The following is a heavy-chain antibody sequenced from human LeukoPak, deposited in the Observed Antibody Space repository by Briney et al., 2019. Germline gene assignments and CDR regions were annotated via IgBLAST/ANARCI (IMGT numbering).Heavy chain of an antibody. J-gene: IGHJ4*02. D-gene: IGHD4-11*01. Sequence: SQTLSLTCTVSGGSISSGDYYWSWIRQPPGKGLEWIGYTYYSGSTYYNPSLKSRVTISVDTSKNQFSLKLSSVTAADTAVYYCARVDYSNYPFDYWGQGTLVTVSS. CDR2: TYYSGST. CDR3: ARVDYSNYPFDY. CDR1: GGSISSGDYY. V-gene: IGHV4-30-4*08.